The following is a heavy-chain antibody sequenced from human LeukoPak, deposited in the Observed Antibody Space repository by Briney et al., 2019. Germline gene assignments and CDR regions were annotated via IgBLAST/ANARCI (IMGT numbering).Heavy chain of an antibody. V-gene: IGHV3-30*18. Sequence: GGSLRLSCAASGFTFSSYGMHWVRQALGKGLEWVAVISYDGSNKYYADSVKGRFTISRDNSKNTLYLQMNSLRAEDTAVYYCAKDGIDYSFDYWGQGTLVTVSS. CDR1: GFTFSSYG. J-gene: IGHJ4*02. CDR2: ISYDGSNK. D-gene: IGHD4-11*01. CDR3: AKDGIDYSFDY.